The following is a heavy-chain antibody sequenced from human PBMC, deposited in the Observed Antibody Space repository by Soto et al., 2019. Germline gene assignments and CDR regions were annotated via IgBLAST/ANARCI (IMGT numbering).Heavy chain of an antibody. CDR1: GFTFSSYA. CDR3: AKGFMGIAAAGVFDY. J-gene: IGHJ4*02. D-gene: IGHD6-13*01. Sequence: EVQLLESGGGLVQPGGSLRLSCAASGFTFSSYAMSWVRQAPGKGLEWVSAISGSGGSTYYADSVKGRFTISRDNSKNPLYLKMNSLRAEDTAVYYCAKGFMGIAAAGVFDYWGQGTLVTVSS. CDR2: ISGSGGST. V-gene: IGHV3-23*01.